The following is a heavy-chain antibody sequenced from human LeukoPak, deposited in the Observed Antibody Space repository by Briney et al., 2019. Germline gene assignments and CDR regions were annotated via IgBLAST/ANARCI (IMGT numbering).Heavy chain of an antibody. CDR2: IFYSGRT. D-gene: IGHD3/OR15-3a*01. Sequence: SETLSLTCTVSGGSISSSTYYWGWIRQPPGKGLEWIGSIFYSGRTYYNPSLKSRVTMSVDTSKNQFSLRLTSVTAADTAVYCCARQTGSGLFILPGGQGTLVTVSS. V-gene: IGHV4-39*01. CDR3: ARQTGSGLFILP. J-gene: IGHJ4*02. CDR1: GGSISSSTYY.